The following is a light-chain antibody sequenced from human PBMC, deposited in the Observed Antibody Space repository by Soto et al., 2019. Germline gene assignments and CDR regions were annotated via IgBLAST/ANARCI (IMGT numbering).Light chain of an antibody. V-gene: IGKV2D-29*01. J-gene: IGKJ1*01. CDR2: EVT. CDR1: QTLLHSDGRTY. Sequence: EIVITQTPLSLSVTPVQASSISCKSSQTLLHSDGRTYLYWYLQKPGQPPQPLMYEVTNRFSGVPERFSGSGSGTDFTLKISRVEAEDAGLYYCMQSIQLRTFGQGTKVDIK. CDR3: MQSIQLRT.